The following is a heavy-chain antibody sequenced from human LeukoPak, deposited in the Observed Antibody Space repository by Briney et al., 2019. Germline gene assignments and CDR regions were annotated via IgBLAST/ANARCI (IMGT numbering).Heavy chain of an antibody. CDR3: ARDRYYYDSSGYYSLDY. CDR1: GGSFSDYF. J-gene: IGHJ4*02. Sequence: SETLSLTCAVYGGSFSDYFWTWIRQPAGKGLEWIGRIYTSGSTNYNPSLKSRVTMSVDTSKNQFSLKLSSVTAADTAVYYCARDRYYYDSSGYYSLDYWGQGTLVTVSS. D-gene: IGHD3-22*01. V-gene: IGHV4-4*07. CDR2: IYTSGST.